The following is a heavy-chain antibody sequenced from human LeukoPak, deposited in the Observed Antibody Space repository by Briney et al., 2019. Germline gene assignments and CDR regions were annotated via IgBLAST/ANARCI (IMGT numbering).Heavy chain of an antibody. D-gene: IGHD3-10*01. V-gene: IGHV3-21*01. CDR1: GLTFSDYS. J-gene: IGHJ5*01. CDR3: VRLRRNSDRSYYYYYYDS. CDR2: INPTSTSI. Sequence: GGSLRLSCVVSGLTFSDYSINWVRRAPGKGLEWVPSINPTSTSIYYADAVRGRFTISGDNAKSSLYLQMDSLRAEDTAVYYCVRLRRNSDRSYYYYYYDSWGQGILVTVSS.